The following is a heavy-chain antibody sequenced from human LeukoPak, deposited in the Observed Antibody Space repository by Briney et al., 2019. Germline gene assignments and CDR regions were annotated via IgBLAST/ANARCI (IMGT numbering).Heavy chain of an antibody. D-gene: IGHD2-15*01. CDR2: ISSSCIYI. CDR1: GFTFSSYN. J-gene: IGHJ4*02. CDR3: ARGVAY. V-gene: IGHV3-21*01. Sequence: GGSLRLSCAASGFTFSSYNMTWVRQAPGKGLEWVSSISSSCIYIYYADSVKGRFTISRDNAKNSLYLQVNSLRAEDTAVYYCARGVAYWGQGTLVTVSS.